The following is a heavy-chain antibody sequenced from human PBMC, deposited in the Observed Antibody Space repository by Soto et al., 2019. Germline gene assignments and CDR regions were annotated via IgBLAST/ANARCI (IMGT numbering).Heavy chain of an antibody. CDR2: IIPIFGTA. J-gene: IGHJ6*02. D-gene: IGHD2-2*01. Sequence: QVQLVQSGAEVKKPGSSVNVSCKSSGVTFNNFAISWVRQAPGQGLEWMGGIIPIFGTAKYAQKFQGRVTITADESTSTAYMVLSSLRSQDTAVYYCARDLARDIVVVPFGNSYGMDVWGQGTTVTVSS. CDR1: GVTFNNFA. CDR3: ARDLARDIVVVPFGNSYGMDV. V-gene: IGHV1-69*01.